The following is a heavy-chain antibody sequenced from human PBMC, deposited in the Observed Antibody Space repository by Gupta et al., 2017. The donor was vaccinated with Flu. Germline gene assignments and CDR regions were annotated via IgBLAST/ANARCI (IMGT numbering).Heavy chain of an antibody. CDR3: ARDYYSGSGTYFFDY. CDR1: GFSVNSND. J-gene: IGHJ4*02. Sequence: EVQLVESGGGLVQPGGSLSLSCAASGFSVNSNDMHWVRLPPGKGLEWVSVINGGGGTRYADSVKGRFTISRDNSKNTLYLQMNSLRTDDTAVYYCARDYYSGSGTYFFDYWGQGTLVTVSS. V-gene: IGHV3-66*02. D-gene: IGHD3-10*01. CDR2: INGGGGT.